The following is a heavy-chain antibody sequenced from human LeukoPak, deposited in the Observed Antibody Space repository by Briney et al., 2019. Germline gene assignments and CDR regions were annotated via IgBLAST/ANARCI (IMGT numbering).Heavy chain of an antibody. CDR3: GRQGYTASYYFLDY. D-gene: IGHD1-26*01. V-gene: IGHV4-4*07. Sequence: SSETLSLTCTVSSGSINSYYWGWVRQPAGKRLEWIGRIYTTGTTNYSPSLKSRLSMSIDTSTNQFSLTLRSVTAADTAVYYCGRQGYTASYYFLDYWSQGTLVTVSS. J-gene: IGHJ4*02. CDR1: SGSINSYY. CDR2: IYTTGTT.